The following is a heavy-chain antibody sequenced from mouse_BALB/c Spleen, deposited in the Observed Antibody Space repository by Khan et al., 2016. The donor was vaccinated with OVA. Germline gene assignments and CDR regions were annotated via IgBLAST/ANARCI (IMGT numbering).Heavy chain of an antibody. Sequence: EVQLQESGPSLVKPSQTLSLTCSVTGDSITSGYWNWIRKFPGNKLEYMGYISSSDSTFYNPSLKSRISITRDTSKNQYYLQLNSVTTEDTATYYCARWNYRYDGYFDYWGQGTTHTVSS. CDR2: ISSSDST. V-gene: IGHV3-8*02. J-gene: IGHJ2*01. D-gene: IGHD2-14*01. CDR1: GDSITSGY. CDR3: ARWNYRYDGYFDY.